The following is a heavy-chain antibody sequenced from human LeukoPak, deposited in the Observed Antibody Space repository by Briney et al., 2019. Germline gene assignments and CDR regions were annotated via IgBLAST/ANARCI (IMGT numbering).Heavy chain of an antibody. D-gene: IGHD4-11*01. Sequence: KPSETLSLTCAVYGGSFSGYYWSWIRQPPGKGLEWIGEINHSGSTNYNPSLKSRVTISVDPSKNQFSLKLSSVNAADKAVYYCSGYSNYDWFDPWGQGTLVTVSS. CDR2: INHSGST. CDR1: GGSFSGYY. V-gene: IGHV4-34*01. J-gene: IGHJ5*02. CDR3: SGYSNYDWFDP.